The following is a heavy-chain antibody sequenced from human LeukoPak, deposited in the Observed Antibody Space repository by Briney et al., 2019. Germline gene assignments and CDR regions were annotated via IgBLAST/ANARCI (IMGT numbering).Heavy chain of an antibody. J-gene: IGHJ5*02. CDR2: ISYDGSNK. V-gene: IGHV3-30-3*01. Sequence: VQPGRSLRLSCAASGFTFSSYAMHWVRQAPGKGLEWVAVISYDGSNKYYADSVKGRFTISRDNSKNTLYLQTNSLRAEDTAVYYCARDVGGYSSTWGQGTLVTVSS. CDR1: GFTFSSYA. CDR3: ARDVGGYSST. D-gene: IGHD6-13*01.